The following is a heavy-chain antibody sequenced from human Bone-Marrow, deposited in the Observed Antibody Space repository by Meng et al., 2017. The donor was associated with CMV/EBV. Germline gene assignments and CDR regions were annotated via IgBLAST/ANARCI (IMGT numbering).Heavy chain of an antibody. CDR3: ARAYYDFWSGYFPSYYYGMDV. CDR2: IGTAGDT. V-gene: IGHV3-13*01. Sequence: GESLKISCAASGFTFSSYDMHWVRQATGKGLEWVSAIGTAGDTYYPGSVKGRFTISRENAKNSLCLQMNSLRAGDTAVYYCARAYYDFWSGYFPSYYYGMDVWGQGTTVTVSS. CDR1: GFTFSSYD. J-gene: IGHJ6*02. D-gene: IGHD3-3*01.